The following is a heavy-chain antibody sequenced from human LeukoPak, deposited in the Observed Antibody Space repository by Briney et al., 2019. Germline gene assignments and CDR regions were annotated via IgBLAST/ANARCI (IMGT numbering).Heavy chain of an antibody. V-gene: IGHV4-4*07. J-gene: IGHJ6*03. Sequence: SETLSLTCTVSGGSISSYYWSWIRQPAGKGLEWIGRIYTSGSTNYNPSLKSRATMSVDTSKNQFSLKLSSVTAADTAVYYCARDWDYSSSWSPAYMDVWGKGTTVTVSS. CDR2: IYTSGST. CDR1: GGSISSYY. CDR3: ARDWDYSSSWSPAYMDV. D-gene: IGHD6-13*01.